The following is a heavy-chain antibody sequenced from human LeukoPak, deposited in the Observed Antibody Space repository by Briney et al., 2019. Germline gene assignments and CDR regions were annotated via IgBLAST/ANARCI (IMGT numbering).Heavy chain of an antibody. D-gene: IGHD3-22*01. CDR2: ISGSDGST. V-gene: IGHV3-23*01. J-gene: IGHJ4*02. CDR3: ASKQSRYYFDSSGYRPDY. Sequence: GGSLRLSCAASGFTFSSYGMSWVRQAPGKGLEWVSAISGSDGSTYYADSVKGRFTISRDNSKNTLYLQMNSLRAEDTAVYYCASKQSRYYFDSSGYRPDYWGQGTLVTVSS. CDR1: GFTFSSYG.